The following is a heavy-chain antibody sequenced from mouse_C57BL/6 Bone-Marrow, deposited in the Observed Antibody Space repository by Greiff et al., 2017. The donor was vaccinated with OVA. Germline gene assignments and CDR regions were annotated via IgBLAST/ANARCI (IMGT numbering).Heavy chain of an antibody. J-gene: IGHJ1*03. Sequence: EVMLVESGGGLVQPGESLKLSCESNEYEFPSHDMSWVRKTPEKRLELVAAINSDGGSTYYPDTMERRFIISRDNTKKTLYLQMSSLRSEDTALYYCARLVDYYGSSYWYFDVWGTGTTVTVSS. CDR2: INSDGGST. CDR3: ARLVDYYGSSYWYFDV. D-gene: IGHD1-1*01. V-gene: IGHV5-2*01. CDR1: EYEFPSHD.